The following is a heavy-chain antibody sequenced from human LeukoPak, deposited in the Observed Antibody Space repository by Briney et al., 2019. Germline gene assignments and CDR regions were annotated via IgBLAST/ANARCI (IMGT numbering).Heavy chain of an antibody. CDR3: ARDNPPDY. Sequence: SGGSLRISCVASGFTFSSSWMSRVRQAPGKGLEWVANIKQDGSEKSYVESVRGRFTISRDNAKNSLYLQLSSLRAEDTALYYCARDNPPDYWGQGTLVTVSS. V-gene: IGHV3-7*03. CDR2: IKQDGSEK. CDR1: GFTFSSSW. J-gene: IGHJ4*02.